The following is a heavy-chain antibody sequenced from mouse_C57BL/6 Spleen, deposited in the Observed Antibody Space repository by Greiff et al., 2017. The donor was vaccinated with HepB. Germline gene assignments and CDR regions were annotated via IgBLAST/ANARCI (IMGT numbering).Heavy chain of an antibody. V-gene: IGHV14-2*01. CDR1: GFNIKDYY. CDR3: AGSITAVVATGYFDY. Sequence: EVQLVESGAELVKPGASVKLSCTASGFNIKDYYMHWVKQRTEQGLEWIGRIDPEDGDTKYAPKFQGKATITADSSSNTAYLQLSSLTSEDTAVYYCAGSITAVVATGYFDYWGQGTTLTVSS. J-gene: IGHJ2*01. CDR2: IDPEDGDT. D-gene: IGHD1-1*01.